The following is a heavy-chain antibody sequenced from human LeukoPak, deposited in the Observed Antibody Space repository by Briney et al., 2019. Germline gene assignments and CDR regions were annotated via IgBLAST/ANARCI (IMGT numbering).Heavy chain of an antibody. CDR2: IYPGDSDT. V-gene: IGHV5-51*01. CDR3: ARRIAAADNWFDP. CDR1: GYSFTSYW. D-gene: IGHD6-13*01. J-gene: IGHJ5*02. Sequence: GESLKISCKGSGYSFTSYWIGWVRQMPGKGLEWMGIIYPGDSDTRYSPSFQGQVTISADKSISTAYLQWSSLKASDTSMYYCARRIAAADNWFDPWGQGTLVTVSS.